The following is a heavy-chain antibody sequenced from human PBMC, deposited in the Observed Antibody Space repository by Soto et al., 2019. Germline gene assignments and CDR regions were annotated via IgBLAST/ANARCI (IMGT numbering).Heavy chain of an antibody. D-gene: IGHD3-3*01. CDR2: INAGNGNT. J-gene: IGHJ5*02. Sequence: ASVKVSCKASGYTFTSYAIHWVRQAPGQRLEWMGWINAGNGNTKYSQKFQGRVTITRDTSASTAYMELSSLRSEDTAVYYCARLTAIRTIFGGFDPWGQGTLVTVSS. CDR3: ARLTAIRTIFGGFDP. V-gene: IGHV1-3*01. CDR1: GYTFTSYA.